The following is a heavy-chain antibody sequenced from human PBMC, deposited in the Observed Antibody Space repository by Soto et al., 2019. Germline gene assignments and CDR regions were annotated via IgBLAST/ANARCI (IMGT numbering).Heavy chain of an antibody. CDR3: ATQHPLDSSGWYN. V-gene: IGHV5-51*01. CDR1: GYSFTNFW. D-gene: IGHD6-19*01. J-gene: IGHJ4*02. CDR2: IYPGDSET. Sequence: PGESLKISCKASGYSFTNFWLGWVRQMPGKGLEWLGIIYPGDSETRYSPSFQGQVTISADRPISTAYLQWSSLKASDTAIYYCATQHPLDSSGWYNWGQGTLVTVSS.